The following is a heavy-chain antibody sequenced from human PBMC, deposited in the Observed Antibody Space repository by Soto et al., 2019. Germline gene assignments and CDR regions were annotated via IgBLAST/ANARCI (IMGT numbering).Heavy chain of an antibody. D-gene: IGHD7-27*01. V-gene: IGHV4-30-2*01. Sequence: PSETLSLTCAVSGGSISSGGYSWSWIRQPPGKGLEWIGYIYHSGSTYYNPSLKSRVTISVDRSKNQFSLKLSSVTDADTAVYYCARVTGPWGQGTLVTVSS. J-gene: IGHJ5*02. CDR1: GGSISSGGYS. CDR2: IYHSGST. CDR3: ARVTGP.